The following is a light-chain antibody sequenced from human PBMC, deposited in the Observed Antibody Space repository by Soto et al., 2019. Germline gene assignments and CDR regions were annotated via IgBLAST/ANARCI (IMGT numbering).Light chain of an antibody. Sequence: QSALTQPASVSGSPGQSITISCTGTSSDVGSYNLVSWYQQHPGKAPKLMIYEVSKRPSGVSNRFSGSKSGNTASLTISGLQAEDEADYYCCSYAGSSTFGVFGGGTKVTV. CDR3: CSYAGSSTFGV. V-gene: IGLV2-23*02. CDR2: EVS. J-gene: IGLJ3*02. CDR1: SSDVGSYNL.